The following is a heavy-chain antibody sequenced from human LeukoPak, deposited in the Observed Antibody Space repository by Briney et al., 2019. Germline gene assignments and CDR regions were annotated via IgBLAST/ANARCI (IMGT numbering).Heavy chain of an antibody. CDR3: ARGDFWSGYYGGFDP. CDR2: ISAYNGNT. J-gene: IGHJ5*02. V-gene: IGHV1-18*01. D-gene: IGHD3-3*01. Sequence: GASVKVSCKASGYTFTSYGISWVRQAPGQGLEWMGWISAYNGNTNYAQKLQGRVTMTTDTSTSTAYMELSSLRSEDTAVYYCARGDFWSGYYGGFDPWGQGTLVTVSS. CDR1: GYTFTSYG.